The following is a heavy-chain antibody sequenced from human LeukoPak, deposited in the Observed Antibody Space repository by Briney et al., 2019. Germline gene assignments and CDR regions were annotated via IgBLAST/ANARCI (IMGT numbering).Heavy chain of an antibody. J-gene: IGHJ6*03. V-gene: IGHV1-2*02. D-gene: IGHD2-2*01. Sequence: ASVKVSCKASGYTFTGYYMHWVRQAPGQGLEWMGWINPNSGGTNYAQKFQGRVTMTRDTSISTAYMELRRLTTDDTAVYYCARASSTGLLPFYYYYMDVWGKGTTVTVSS. CDR1: GYTFTGYY. CDR2: INPNSGGT. CDR3: ARASSTGLLPFYYYYMDV.